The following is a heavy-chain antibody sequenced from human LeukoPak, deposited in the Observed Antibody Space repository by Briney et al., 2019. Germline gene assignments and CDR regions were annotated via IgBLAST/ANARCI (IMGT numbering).Heavy chain of an antibody. V-gene: IGHV1-46*01. D-gene: IGHD5-12*01. CDR3: ARDNSVGDSAWWFDP. Sequence: EASVKVSCKASGYTFTSYYMHWVRQAPGQWLEWMGIINPSGGSTSYAQKFQGRVTMTRYMSTSTDYMEVSSLRSEDTAVYYCARDNSVGDSAWWFDPWGQGTLVTVSS. CDR1: GYTFTSYY. CDR2: INPSGGST. J-gene: IGHJ5*02.